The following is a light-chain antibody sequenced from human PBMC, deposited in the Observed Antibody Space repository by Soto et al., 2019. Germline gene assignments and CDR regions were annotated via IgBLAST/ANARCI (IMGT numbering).Light chain of an antibody. V-gene: IGLV2-14*01. J-gene: IGLJ1*01. CDR2: AVS. Sequence: QSALTQPASVCGSPGQSITISCTGTSSDVGLYDYVSWYQQHPGKAPQLMIYAVSNRPSGVSNRFSASKSGNTASLFISGLQAEDEADYYCSSYTSDSSYVFGSGTRSPS. CDR3: SSYTSDSSYV. CDR1: SSDVGLYDY.